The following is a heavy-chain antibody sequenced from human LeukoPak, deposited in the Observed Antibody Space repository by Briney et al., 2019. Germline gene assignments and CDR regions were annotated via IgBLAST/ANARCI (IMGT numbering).Heavy chain of an antibody. V-gene: IGHV4-59*01. CDR1: GVSIRSYS. D-gene: IGHD5-24*01. Sequence: SETLSLTSTVSGVSIRSYSWSWIRQPPGKGLEYIGYIYSIGSTNYNPSLKSRVTISLDTSKNQFSLKLSSVTAADTAVYYCARDKGEYNGYLFDYWGQGTQVTVSS. CDR2: IYSIGST. CDR3: ARDKGEYNGYLFDY. J-gene: IGHJ4*02.